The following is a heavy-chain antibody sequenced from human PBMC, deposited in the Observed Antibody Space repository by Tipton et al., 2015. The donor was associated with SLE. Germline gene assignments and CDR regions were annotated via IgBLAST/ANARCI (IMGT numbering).Heavy chain of an antibody. CDR3: ARAELEPPPWFDP. Sequence: TLSLTCTVSGGSISSHYWSWFRQAPGKGLEWIGYISNSEATSYNPSPKSRVTISVDTSKNQFSLKLSSVTAADTAVYYCARAELEPPPWFDPWGQGTLVTVSS. CDR2: ISNSEAT. V-gene: IGHV4-59*11. J-gene: IGHJ5*02. CDR1: GGSISSHY. D-gene: IGHD1-1*01.